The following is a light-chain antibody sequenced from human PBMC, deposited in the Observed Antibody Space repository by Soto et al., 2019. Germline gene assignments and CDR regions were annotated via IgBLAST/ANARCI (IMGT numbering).Light chain of an antibody. CDR3: QQLNTFPPFFT. V-gene: IGKV1-9*01. J-gene: IGKJ3*01. Sequence: DIQFTRSPSFLSASVGARVTIPFRASQGIRSYLAWYRQRPGKAPELLIYGASTLRPGGASRFSGSGSGTEFTLTISSLQPEDFATYFCQQLNTFPPFFTFGPGTKVDIK. CDR2: GAS. CDR1: QGIRSY.